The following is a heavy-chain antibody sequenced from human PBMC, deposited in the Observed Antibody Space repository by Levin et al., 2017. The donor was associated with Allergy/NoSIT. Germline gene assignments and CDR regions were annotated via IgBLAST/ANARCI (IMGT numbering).Heavy chain of an antibody. Sequence: GGSLRLSCKASGSTFTGYYMHWVRQAPGQGLEWMGWINPNSGGTNYAQKFQGRVTMTRDTSISTAYMELSRLRSDDTAVYYCARDRITMVRGVMVNWFDPWGQGTLVTVSS. CDR2: INPNSGGT. V-gene: IGHV1-2*02. CDR3: ARDRITMVRGVMVNWFDP. D-gene: IGHD3-10*01. J-gene: IGHJ5*02. CDR1: GSTFTGYY.